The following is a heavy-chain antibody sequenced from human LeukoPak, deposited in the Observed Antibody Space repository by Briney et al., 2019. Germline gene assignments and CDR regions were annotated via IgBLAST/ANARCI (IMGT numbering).Heavy chain of an antibody. CDR3: AREARDAFDY. CDR2: INSDGGST. Sequence: GGSLRLSCAASGFTFRSYWMHWVRQAPGKGLVWVSRINSDGGSTNYADSVKGRFTISRDTANNTLYHKMNSLRAEDTAVYYCAREARDAFDYWGQGTLVTVSS. CDR1: GFTFRSYW. D-gene: IGHD5-24*01. J-gene: IGHJ4*02. V-gene: IGHV3-74*01.